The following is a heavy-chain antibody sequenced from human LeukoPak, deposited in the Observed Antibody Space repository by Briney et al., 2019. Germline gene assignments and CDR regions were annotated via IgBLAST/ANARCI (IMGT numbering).Heavy chain of an antibody. Sequence: SLRLSCAASGFTFDDYAMHWVRQAPGKGLEWVSGISWNSGSIGYADSVKGRFTISRDNAKNSLYLQMNSLRAEDTALYYCAKQGSEPYYFDYWGQGTLVTVSS. J-gene: IGHJ4*02. V-gene: IGHV3-9*01. D-gene: IGHD1-14*01. CDR3: AKQGSEPYYFDY. CDR2: ISWNSGSI. CDR1: GFTFDDYA.